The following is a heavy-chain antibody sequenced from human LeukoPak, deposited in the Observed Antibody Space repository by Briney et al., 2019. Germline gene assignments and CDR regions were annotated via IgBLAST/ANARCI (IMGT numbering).Heavy chain of an antibody. CDR3: ARIAAAANDAFDI. V-gene: IGHV4-39*07. CDR1: GGSISSSSYY. J-gene: IGHJ3*02. CDR2: IYYSGST. Sequence: SETLSLTCTVSGGSISSSSYYWGWIRQPPGKGLEWIGSIYYSGSTYYNPSLKSRVTISVDTSKNQFSLKLSSVTAADTAVYYCARIAAAANDAFDIWGQGTMVTVSS. D-gene: IGHD6-13*01.